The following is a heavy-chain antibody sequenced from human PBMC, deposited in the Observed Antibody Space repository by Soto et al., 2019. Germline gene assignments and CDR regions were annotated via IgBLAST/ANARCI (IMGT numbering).Heavy chain of an antibody. CDR2: ISYDGSNK. Sequence: GGSLRLSCAASGFTFSSYGMHWVRQAPGKGLEWVAVISYDGSNKYYADSVKGRFTISRDNSKNTLYLQMNSLRAEDTAVYYCAKDWGVPMAYYYYYGMDVWGQGTTVTVSS. V-gene: IGHV3-30*18. D-gene: IGHD3-16*01. J-gene: IGHJ6*02. CDR1: GFTFSSYG. CDR3: AKDWGVPMAYYYYYGMDV.